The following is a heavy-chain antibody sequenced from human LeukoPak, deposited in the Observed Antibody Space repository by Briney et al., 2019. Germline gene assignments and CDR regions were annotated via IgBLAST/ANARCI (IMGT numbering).Heavy chain of an antibody. CDR3: AKRGDCGGDCYSGFDY. Sequence: KPSETLSLTCAVYGGSFSGYYWSWIRQPPGKGLEWIGEINHSGSTNYNPSLKSRVTISVDTSKNQFSLKLSSVTAADTAVYYCAKRGDCGGDCYSGFDYWGQGTLVTVSS. J-gene: IGHJ4*02. CDR2: INHSGST. D-gene: IGHD2-21*02. CDR1: GGSFSGYY. V-gene: IGHV4-34*01.